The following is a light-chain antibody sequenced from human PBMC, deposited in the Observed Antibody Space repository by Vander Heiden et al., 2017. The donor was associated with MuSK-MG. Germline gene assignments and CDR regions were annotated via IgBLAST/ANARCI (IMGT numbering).Light chain of an antibody. J-gene: IGLJ3*02. CDR2: DGS. Sequence: QSALTQPASVSGSPGQSITISCTGTSSDVGSYNLVSWYQQHPGKAPKLMIHDGSKRHSGVSNRFSCSKSGNTASLTISGLQAEDEADDYCCSYAGRSTFGWVFGGGTKLTVL. CDR1: SSDVGSYNL. CDR3: CSYAGRSTFGWV. V-gene: IGLV2-23*03.